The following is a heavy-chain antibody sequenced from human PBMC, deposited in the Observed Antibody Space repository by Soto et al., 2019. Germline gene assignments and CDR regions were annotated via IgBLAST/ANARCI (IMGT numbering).Heavy chain of an antibody. D-gene: IGHD6-13*01. Sequence: GGSLRLSCAASGLTFTSYSMNWVRQAPGKGLEWVSFIHSSSSTIYYADSVKGRFTISRDNAKNSLYLQMNSLRDEDTAVYYCARWRTSSNWDPPGFWGQGTLVTVSS. J-gene: IGHJ4*02. CDR3: ARWRTSSNWDPPGF. CDR2: IHSSSSTI. V-gene: IGHV3-48*02. CDR1: GLTFTSYS.